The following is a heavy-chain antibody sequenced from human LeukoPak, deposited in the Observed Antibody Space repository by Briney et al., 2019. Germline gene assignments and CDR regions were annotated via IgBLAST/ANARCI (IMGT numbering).Heavy chain of an antibody. CDR2: IYYSGSA. V-gene: IGHV4-39*01. Sequence: NPSETLSLTCTVSGGSISSSSYYWGWIRQPPGKGLEWIGSIYYSGSAYYNPSLKSRVTISVDTSKNQFSLKLSSVTAADTAVYYCARVTNRQIGIDYWGQGTLVTVSS. J-gene: IGHJ4*02. CDR1: GGSISSSSYY. D-gene: IGHD4-17*01. CDR3: ARVTNRQIGIDY.